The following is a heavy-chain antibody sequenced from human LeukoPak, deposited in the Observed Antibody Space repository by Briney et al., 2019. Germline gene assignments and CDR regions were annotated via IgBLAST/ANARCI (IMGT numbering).Heavy chain of an antibody. V-gene: IGHV3-7*01. D-gene: IGHD3-16*01. Sequence: GGSLRLSSEASRFTFGGFRMNWVPQAPGKEPERVSNINQDGSEKLYVDSVKGRFNISRDNAKNSLYLQINSLTVEDTAVYYCTKDVREAYDIWGHGTLVTVSS. CDR2: INQDGSEK. J-gene: IGHJ3*02. CDR1: RFTFGGFR. CDR3: TKDVREAYDI.